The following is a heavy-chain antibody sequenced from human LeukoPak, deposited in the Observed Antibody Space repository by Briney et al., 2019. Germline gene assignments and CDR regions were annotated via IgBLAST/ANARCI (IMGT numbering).Heavy chain of an antibody. V-gene: IGHV3-53*01. CDR2: IYSVGTT. D-gene: IGHD5-18*01. J-gene: IGHJ4*02. Sequence: GGSLRLSCAASGFSVGSNFMTWVRQAPGKGLECVSIIYSVGTTYYADSVRGRFTISRDNSKNTLYLQMNSLRVEDTAVYYCAKDPHTGYSFAYWGQGTLVTVSS. CDR3: AKDPHTGYSFAY. CDR1: GFSVGSNF.